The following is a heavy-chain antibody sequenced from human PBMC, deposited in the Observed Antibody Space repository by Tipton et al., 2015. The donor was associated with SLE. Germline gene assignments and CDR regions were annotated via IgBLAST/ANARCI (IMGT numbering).Heavy chain of an antibody. CDR1: GGSISSHY. CDR3: ARGGGRWANYCGGDCFPDY. V-gene: IGHV4-59*11. Sequence: TLSLTCNVSGGSISSHYWSWIRQPPGKGLEWIGYIYYSGSTNYNPSLKSRVTISVDTSKNQLSLKLSSVTAADTTVYYCARGGGRWANYCGGDCFPDYWGQGTLVTVSS. D-gene: IGHD2-21*01. CDR2: IYYSGST. J-gene: IGHJ4*02.